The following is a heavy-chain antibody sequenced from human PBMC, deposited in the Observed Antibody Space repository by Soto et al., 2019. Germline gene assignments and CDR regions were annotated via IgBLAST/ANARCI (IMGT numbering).Heavy chain of an antibody. CDR1: GYTFTSYA. D-gene: IGHD2-15*01. J-gene: IGHJ6*02. CDR3: ASPNIERGRNGGNYYYGMDV. CDR2: INAGNGNT. V-gene: IGHV1-3*01. Sequence: QVQLVQSGAEVKKPGASVKVSCKASGYTFTSYAMHWVRQAPEQRLEWMGWINAGNGNTKYSQKFQGRVTITRDTSASTAYMELSSLRSEDTAVYYCASPNIERGRNGGNYYYGMDVWGQGTTVTVSS.